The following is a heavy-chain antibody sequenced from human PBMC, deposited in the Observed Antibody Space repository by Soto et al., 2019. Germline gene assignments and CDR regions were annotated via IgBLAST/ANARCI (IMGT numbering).Heavy chain of an antibody. CDR1: GGTFSSYA. CDR2: IIPISETT. J-gene: IGHJ6*02. D-gene: IGHD2-2*01. Sequence: QVQLVQSGAEVKKPGSSVKVSCKASGGTFSSYAISWVRQAPGQGLEWMGGIIPISETTNYAQKFQGRVTITADESKSKAYMELSRLRSEDTAVYYCARSQGSSTSLEIYYYYYYGMDVWGQGTTVTVSS. V-gene: IGHV1-69*01. CDR3: ARSQGSSTSLEIYYYYYYGMDV.